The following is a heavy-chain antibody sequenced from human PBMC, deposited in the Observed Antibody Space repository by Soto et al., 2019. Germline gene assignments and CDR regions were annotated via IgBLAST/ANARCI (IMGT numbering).Heavy chain of an antibody. D-gene: IGHD1-1*01. V-gene: IGHV3-23*01. Sequence: EVQLLESGGGFVQPGGSLRLSCAASGFTFNAYAMMWVRQAPGKGLEWVSDISARGGSTYYADSVKGRFTISRDNSRNTLYLQMNSLRAEDTAVYYCAKEEGFFGLGTEASWGQGTLVTVSS. CDR3: AKEEGFFGLGTEAS. J-gene: IGHJ4*02. CDR2: ISARGGST. CDR1: GFTFNAYA.